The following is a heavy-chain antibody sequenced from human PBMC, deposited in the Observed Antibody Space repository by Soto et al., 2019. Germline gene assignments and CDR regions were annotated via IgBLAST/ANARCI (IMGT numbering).Heavy chain of an antibody. CDR2: ISGSGGST. CDR3: ASPGYSYGYYYYYGMDV. D-gene: IGHD5-18*01. V-gene: IGHV3-23*01. CDR1: GFTFSSYA. Sequence: GSLRLSCAASGFTFSSYAMSWVRQAPGKGLEWVSAISGSGGSTYYADSVKGRFTISRDNSKNTLYLQMNSLRAEDTAVYYCASPGYSYGYYYYYGMDVWGQGTTVTVSS. J-gene: IGHJ6*02.